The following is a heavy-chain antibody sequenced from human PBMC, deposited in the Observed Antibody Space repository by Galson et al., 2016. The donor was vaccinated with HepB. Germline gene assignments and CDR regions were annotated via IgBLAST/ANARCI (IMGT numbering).Heavy chain of an antibody. CDR3: ERRSTLVRGGRMAHGGFDI. J-gene: IGHJ3*02. D-gene: IGHD3-10*01. CDR1: GYSFNSYW. CDR2: IYPADSDT. Sequence: QSGAEVKKPGESLKISCKGSGYSFNSYWIAWVRQMPGKGLEWMGIIYPADSDTRYSPSFQGQVTISVDKPISTAYLQWSSLESSDIAMYYCERRSTLVRGGRMAHGGFDIWGQGTMVTVSP. V-gene: IGHV5-51*01.